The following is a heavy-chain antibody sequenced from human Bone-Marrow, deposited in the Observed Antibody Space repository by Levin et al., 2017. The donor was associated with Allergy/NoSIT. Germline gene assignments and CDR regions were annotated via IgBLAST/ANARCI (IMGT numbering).Heavy chain of an antibody. CDR3: AREVVRGDYYYYYGMDV. V-gene: IGHV4-4*07. CDR2: IYTSGST. CDR1: GGSISSYY. J-gene: IGHJ6*02. D-gene: IGHD3-10*01. Sequence: SETLSLTCTVSGGSISSYYWSWIRQPAGKGLEWIGRIYTSGSTNYNPSLKSRVTMSVDTSKNQFSLKLSSVTAADTAVYYWAREVVRGDYYYYYGMDVWGQGTTVTVSS.